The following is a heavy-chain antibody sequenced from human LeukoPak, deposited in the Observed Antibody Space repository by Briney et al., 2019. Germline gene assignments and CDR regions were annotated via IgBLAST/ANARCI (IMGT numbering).Heavy chain of an antibody. CDR2: IIPILGIA. D-gene: IGHD3-22*01. V-gene: IGHV1-69*04. CDR3: ARDLPPNIYDSSGYGY. Sequence: SVKVSCKASGYTFTSYGISWVRQAPGQGLEWMGRIIPILGIANYAQKFQGRVTITADKSTSTAYMELSSLRSEDTAVYYCARDLPPNIYDSSGYGYWGQGTLVTVSS. CDR1: GYTFTSYG. J-gene: IGHJ4*02.